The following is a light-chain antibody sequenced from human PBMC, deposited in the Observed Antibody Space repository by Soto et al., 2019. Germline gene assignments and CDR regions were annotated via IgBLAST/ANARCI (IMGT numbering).Light chain of an antibody. V-gene: IGKV3-20*01. Sequence: IVLTQSPGTLSLSPGDRSTLFCRARQSLTSPCMAWYQQKPGQAPRLLIYDISSRATGIPDRFSGSVSGTDFTLTITRLEPDDFAVFYCQQYGSSEIIFGQGTRLEIK. CDR2: DIS. J-gene: IGKJ5*01. CDR3: QQYGSSEII. CDR1: QSLTSPC.